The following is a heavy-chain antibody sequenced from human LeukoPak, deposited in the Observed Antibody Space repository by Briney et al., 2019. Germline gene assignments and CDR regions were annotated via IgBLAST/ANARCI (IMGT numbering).Heavy chain of an antibody. D-gene: IGHD5-12*01. CDR1: GFTFNTHS. Sequence: GGSLRLSCAASGFTFNTHSINWVRQAPGKGLEWVSYISSSSSPIYYAYSVKGRFTISRDNAKNSLFLQMNSLRTEDTAVYYCAREGREKVAAITNRYYNYYLDLWGKGTTVTVSS. CDR3: AREGREKVAAITNRYYNYYLDL. CDR2: ISSSSSPI. J-gene: IGHJ6*03. V-gene: IGHV3-48*01.